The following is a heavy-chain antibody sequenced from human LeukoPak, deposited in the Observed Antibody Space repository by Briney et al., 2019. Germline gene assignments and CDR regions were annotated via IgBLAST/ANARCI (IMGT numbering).Heavy chain of an antibody. D-gene: IGHD3-10*01. Sequence: GGSLRLSCAASGFTFDDYAMHWVRQAPGKGLERVSGISWNSGSIGYADSVKGRFTISRDNAKNSLYLQMNSLRAEDTALYYCAKDTRSRGGDYYYYMDVWGKGTTVTVSS. CDR2: ISWNSGSI. V-gene: IGHV3-9*01. J-gene: IGHJ6*03. CDR1: GFTFDDYA. CDR3: AKDTRSRGGDYYYYMDV.